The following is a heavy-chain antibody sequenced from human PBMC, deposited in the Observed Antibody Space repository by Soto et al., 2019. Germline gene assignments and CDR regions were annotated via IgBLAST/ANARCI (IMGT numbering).Heavy chain of an antibody. J-gene: IGHJ5*02. CDR3: ARQVVAYCSGGSCYSPTRHCFDP. CDR2: IYYSGST. Sequence: SETLSVTCTVSGGSISSSSYYWGWIRQPPGKGLEWIGSIYYSGSTYYNPSLKSRVTISVDTSKNQFSLKLSSVTAADTAVYYCARQVVAYCSGGSCYSPTRHCFDPWGQGTLVTVSS. V-gene: IGHV4-39*01. CDR1: GGSISSSSYY. D-gene: IGHD2-15*01.